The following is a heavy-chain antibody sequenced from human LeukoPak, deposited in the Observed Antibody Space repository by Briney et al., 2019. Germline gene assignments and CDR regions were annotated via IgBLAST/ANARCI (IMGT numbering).Heavy chain of an antibody. CDR1: EFTFSSYT. CDR3: ARGGGNFDY. D-gene: IGHD2-15*01. J-gene: IGHJ4*02. V-gene: IGHV3-21*01. CDR2: ISSTSTYI. Sequence: GESLRLSCAASEFTFSSYTINWVRQAPGKGLEWVSSISSTSTYISYADSVKGRFTISRDNAKNSLYLQMNSLRAEDTAVYYCARGGGNFDYWGQGTLVTVSS.